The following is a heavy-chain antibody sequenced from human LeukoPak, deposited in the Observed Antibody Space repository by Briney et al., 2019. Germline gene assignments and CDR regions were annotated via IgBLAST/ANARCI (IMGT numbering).Heavy chain of an antibody. Sequence: HAGGSLRLSCTASGFTFRDYTINWVRQAPGKGLEWVSAITDAVGSTHYADSVKGRFTISSDNSKNTVYLQMNSLRPEDMAVYYCAKEIFSGLLYIDYWGQGTLVTVSS. CDR1: GFTFRDYT. J-gene: IGHJ4*02. D-gene: IGHD5-12*01. CDR2: ITDAVGST. CDR3: AKEIFSGLLYIDY. V-gene: IGHV3-23*01.